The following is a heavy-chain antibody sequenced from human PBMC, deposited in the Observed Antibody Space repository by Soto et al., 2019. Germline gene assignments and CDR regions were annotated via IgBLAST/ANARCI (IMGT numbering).Heavy chain of an antibody. Sequence: GGSLRLSCAASGFTFSSYWMHWVRQPPGKGLVWVSRVGSDGRNTNYADSVKGRFTISRDDAKNTLYLQMNGLRAEDTAVYYCAKDRGAARPYYYYGMDVWGQGTTVTVSS. J-gene: IGHJ6*02. D-gene: IGHD6-6*01. CDR3: AKDRGAARPYYYYGMDV. V-gene: IGHV3-74*01. CDR2: VGSDGRNT. CDR1: GFTFSSYW.